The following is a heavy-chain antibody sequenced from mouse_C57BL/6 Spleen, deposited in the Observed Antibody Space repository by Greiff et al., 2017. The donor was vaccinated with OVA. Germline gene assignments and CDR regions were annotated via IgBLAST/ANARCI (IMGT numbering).Heavy chain of an antibody. J-gene: IGHJ3*01. V-gene: IGHV5-4*01. CDR2: ISDGGSYT. Sequence: EVQLVESGGGLVKPGGSLKLSCAASGFTFSSYAMSWVRQTPEKRLEWVATISDGGSYTYYPDNVKGRFTISRDNAKNNLYLQMSHLKSEDTAMYDCAREGGSSLAWCAYWGQGTLVTVSA. D-gene: IGHD1-1*01. CDR1: GFTFSSYA. CDR3: AREGGSSLAWCAY.